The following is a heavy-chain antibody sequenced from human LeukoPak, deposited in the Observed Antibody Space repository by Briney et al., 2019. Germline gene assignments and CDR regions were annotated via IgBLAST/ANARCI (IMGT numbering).Heavy chain of an antibody. CDR2: ITDSGGGT. CDR1: GFTFSSYA. V-gene: IGHV3-23*01. CDR3: AKRGAGYYFDY. Sequence: GGSLRLSCAASGFTFSSYAMSWVRQAPGKGLEWVPSITDSGGGTFYADSVKGRFTISRDNSKNTLFLQLNSLRAEDTAVYYCAKRGAGYYFDYWGQGTLVTVSS. D-gene: IGHD3-10*01. J-gene: IGHJ4*02.